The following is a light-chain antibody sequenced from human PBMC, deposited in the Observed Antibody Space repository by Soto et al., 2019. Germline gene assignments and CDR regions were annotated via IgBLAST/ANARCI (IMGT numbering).Light chain of an antibody. CDR1: QRVSRN. CDR2: GAS. CDR3: QQYNNWPYT. V-gene: IGKV3-15*01. J-gene: IGKJ2*01. Sequence: EIVMTQSPATMSVSPEERATLAGRASQRVSRNLAWYQQKLCQAPRLLIYGASIMATGIPARFSGSGSGTDFTLTISSLQSEDFAACYCQQYNNWPYTFGEGTKLEIK.